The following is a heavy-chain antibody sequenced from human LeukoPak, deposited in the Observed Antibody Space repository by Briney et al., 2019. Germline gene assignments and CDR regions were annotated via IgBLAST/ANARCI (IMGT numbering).Heavy chain of an antibody. CDR1: GFTFSSYW. CDR3: AREMQRYFDWYNDY. CDR2: MNQDGSEK. V-gene: IGHV3-7*03. Sequence: PGGSLRLSCAASGFTFSSYWVNWVRQAPGKGLEWVANMNQDGSEKYYVDSVKGRFTISRDNAKNSLYLQMNSLRAEDTAVYYCAREMQRYFDWYNDYWGQGTLVTVSS. D-gene: IGHD3-9*01. J-gene: IGHJ4*02.